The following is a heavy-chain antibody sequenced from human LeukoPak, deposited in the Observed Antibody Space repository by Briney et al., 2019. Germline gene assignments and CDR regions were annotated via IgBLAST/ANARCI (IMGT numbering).Heavy chain of an antibody. CDR2: IYYSGST. J-gene: IGHJ2*01. Sequence: PSETLSLTCTVSGGFISGSYWRWIRQPPGKGLQWIGYIYYSGSTNYNPSLKSRVTISVDTSKNQFSLKLTSVIAEDTAVYYCARHSARRDFDLWGRGTLVTVSS. V-gene: IGHV4-59*08. CDR1: GGFISGSY. CDR3: ARHSARRDFDL. D-gene: IGHD6-25*01.